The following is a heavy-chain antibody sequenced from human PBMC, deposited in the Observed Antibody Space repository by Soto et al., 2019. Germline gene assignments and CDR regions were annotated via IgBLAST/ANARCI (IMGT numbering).Heavy chain of an antibody. Sequence: QVQLVESGGGVVQPGRSLRLSCAASGFTFSSYAMHWVRQAPGKGLEWVAVISYDGSNKYYADSVKGRFTISRDNSKNTLYLQMNSLRAEDTAVYYCARETYAMTTVTMIPVPYFDYWGQGTLVTVSS. J-gene: IGHJ4*02. CDR2: ISYDGSNK. CDR3: ARETYAMTTVTMIPVPYFDY. D-gene: IGHD4-17*01. V-gene: IGHV3-30-3*01. CDR1: GFTFSSYA.